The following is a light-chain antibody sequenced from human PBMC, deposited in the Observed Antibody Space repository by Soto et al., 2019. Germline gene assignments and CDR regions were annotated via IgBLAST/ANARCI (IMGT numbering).Light chain of an antibody. J-gene: IGLJ2*01. CDR2: EVS. CDR3: SSYTTTSTLG. Sequence: QSVLTQPASVSGSPGQSITISCIGTSSDISAYNSVSWYQQHPGKAPKLMIYEVSSRPSGVSNRFSGSKSGNTASLTISGLQTEDEAAYYCSSYTTTSTLGFGGGTKLTVL. V-gene: IGLV2-14*01. CDR1: SSDISAYNS.